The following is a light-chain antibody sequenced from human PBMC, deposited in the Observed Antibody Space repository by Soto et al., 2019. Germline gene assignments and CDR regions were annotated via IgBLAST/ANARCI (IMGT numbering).Light chain of an antibody. CDR3: RQYNNWPRT. CDR2: GAS. J-gene: IGKJ1*01. Sequence: EIVLTQSPATLSLSPGERASLSCMASQSVSSYLAWYHQKPGQAPRLLIYGASTRATGIPARFSGSGSGTEFTLTINSLQSEDFAVYYCRQYNNWPRTFGQGTKVDIK. V-gene: IGKV3-15*01. CDR1: QSVSSY.